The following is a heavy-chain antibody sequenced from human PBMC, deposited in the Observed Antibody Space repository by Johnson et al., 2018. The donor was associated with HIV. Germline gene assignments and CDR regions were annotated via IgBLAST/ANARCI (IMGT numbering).Heavy chain of an antibody. CDR1: GFTFDDYG. CDR2: INWNGGST. CDR3: AKTGGGAALDS. D-gene: IGHD3-16*01. V-gene: IGHV3-20*04. Sequence: EVQLVESGGGVIRPGGSLRLSCATSGFTFDDYGMSWVRQAPGKGLEWVSGINWNGGSTGYADSVKGRFTISRDNSKNTLYLQMNTLRAEDTAVYYCAKTGGGAALDSWGQGTMVTVSS. J-gene: IGHJ3*02.